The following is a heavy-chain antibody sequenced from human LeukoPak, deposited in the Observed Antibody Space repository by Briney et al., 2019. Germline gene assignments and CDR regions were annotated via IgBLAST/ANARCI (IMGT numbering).Heavy chain of an antibody. Sequence: SETLSLTCTVSGGSISSSSYYWGWIRQPPGKGLEWIGSIYYSGSTYYNPSLKSRVTISVDTSKNQFSLKLSSVTAADTAVYYCARGIGYFDWLLHNYYYYYGMDVWGQGTTVTVSS. D-gene: IGHD3-9*01. CDR2: IYYSGST. J-gene: IGHJ6*02. V-gene: IGHV4-39*01. CDR3: ARGIGYFDWLLHNYYYYYGMDV. CDR1: GGSISSSSYY.